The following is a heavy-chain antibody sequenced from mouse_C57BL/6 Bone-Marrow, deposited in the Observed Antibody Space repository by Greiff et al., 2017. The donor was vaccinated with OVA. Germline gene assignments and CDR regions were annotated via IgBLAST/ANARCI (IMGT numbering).Heavy chain of an antibody. Sequence: DVMLVESGGGLVQPGGSLKLSCAASGFTFSDYYMYWVRQTPEKRLEWVAYISNGGGSTYYPDTVKGRFTISRDNAKNTLYLQMSRLKSEDTAMYYCARHGDYYGSSYDYAMDYWGQGTSVTVSS. J-gene: IGHJ4*01. CDR3: ARHGDYYGSSYDYAMDY. V-gene: IGHV5-12*01. CDR1: GFTFSDYY. D-gene: IGHD1-1*01. CDR2: ISNGGGST.